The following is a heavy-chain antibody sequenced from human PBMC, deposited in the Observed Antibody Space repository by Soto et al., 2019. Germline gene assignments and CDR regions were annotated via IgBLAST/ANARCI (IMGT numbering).Heavy chain of an antibody. Sequence: GGSLRLSCAASGFTFSSYAMHWVRQAPGKGLEWVAVISYDGSNKYYADSVKGRFTISRDNSKNTLYLQMNSLRAEDTAVYYCARDYYDSSGYVEYRGQGTLVTVSS. CDR3: ARDYYDSSGYVEY. J-gene: IGHJ4*02. D-gene: IGHD3-22*01. CDR1: GFTFSSYA. V-gene: IGHV3-30-3*01. CDR2: ISYDGSNK.